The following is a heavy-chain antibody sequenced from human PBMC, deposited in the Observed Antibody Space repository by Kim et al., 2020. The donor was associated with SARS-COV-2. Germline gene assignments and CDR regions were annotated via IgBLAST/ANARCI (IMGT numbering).Heavy chain of an antibody. J-gene: IGHJ5*02. V-gene: IGHV3-30*04. CDR3: ARESWFGL. Sequence: GGSLRLSCAASGFTFSSYAMHWVRLAPGKGLEWVAVISYDGSNKYYADSVKGRFTISRDNSKNTLYLQMNSLRAEDTAVYYCARESWFGLWGQGTLVTVS. CDR1: GFTFSSYA. CDR2: ISYDGSNK.